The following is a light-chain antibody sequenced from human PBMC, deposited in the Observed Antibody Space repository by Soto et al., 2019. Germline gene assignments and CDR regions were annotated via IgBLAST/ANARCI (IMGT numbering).Light chain of an antibody. CDR1: QGISNY. CDR2: AAS. J-gene: IGKJ4*01. V-gene: IGKV1-17*03. Sequence: DIQMTQSPSAISAAVGDRVTITGLASQGISNYLDWFQQKPGKVPKRLIYAASSLQSGVPSRFSGSGYGTDFTLTISSLQPEDFATYSCQQTYRPPLTFGGGTKVDIK. CDR3: QQTYRPPLT.